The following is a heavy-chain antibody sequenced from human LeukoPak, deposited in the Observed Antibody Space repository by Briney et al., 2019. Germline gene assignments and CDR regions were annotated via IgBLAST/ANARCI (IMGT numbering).Heavy chain of an antibody. CDR2: IKQDGSEK. V-gene: IGHV3-7*03. D-gene: IGHD2-21*02. J-gene: IGHJ4*02. CDR3: ARDERGDWNDY. CDR1: GFTFSSYW. Sequence: GGSLRLSCAASGFTFSSYWMSWVRQAPGKGLEWMANIKQDGSEKYYVDTVKGRFTITRDNAKNSLYLQMNSLRAEDTAVYYWARDERGDWNDYWGQGTLVTVSS.